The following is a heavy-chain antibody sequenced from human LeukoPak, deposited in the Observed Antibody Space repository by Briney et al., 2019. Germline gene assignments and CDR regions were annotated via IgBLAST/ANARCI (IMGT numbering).Heavy chain of an antibody. V-gene: IGHV3-7*01. CDR1: GFTISTYW. J-gene: IGHJ6*03. CDR3: ARVGYSYGNNYYYYMDV. CDR2: IKPDGSKT. D-gene: IGHD5-18*01. Sequence: GGSLRLSCAASGFTISTYWMNWVRQAPGKGLQWVANIKPDGSKTHYVDSVKGRFTISRDNAKNSLYLQMNSLRAEDTAVYYCARVGYSYGNNYYYYMDVWGKGTTVTVSS.